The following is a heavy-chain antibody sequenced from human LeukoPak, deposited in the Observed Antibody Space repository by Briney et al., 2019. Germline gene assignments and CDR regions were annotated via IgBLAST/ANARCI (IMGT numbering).Heavy chain of an antibody. CDR3: ARDSTVVTH. J-gene: IGHJ4*02. CDR2: ISRSSSYI. V-gene: IGHV3-21*01. Sequence: VGSLRLSCAASGFTFSSYSMNWVRQAPVKGLGWVSSISRSSSYIYYADSVKGRFTISRDKAKNSLYLQMNSLRAEDTAVYYCARDSTVVTHWGQGTLVTVSS. CDR1: GFTFSSYS. D-gene: IGHD4-23*01.